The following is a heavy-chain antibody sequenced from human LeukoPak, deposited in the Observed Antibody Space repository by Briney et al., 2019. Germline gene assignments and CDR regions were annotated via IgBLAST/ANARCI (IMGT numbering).Heavy chain of an antibody. CDR2: ISSSGSII. CDR1: GFTFSSYE. D-gene: IGHD3-9*01. Sequence: GGSLRLSCAASGFTFSSYEINWVRQAPGKGLEWVSHISSSGSIIYYADSVKGRFTISRDNPKNSLYPQMNSLRAEDTAVYYCARMNYDILTGYYLRAFDVWGQGTMVTVSS. V-gene: IGHV3-48*03. J-gene: IGHJ3*01. CDR3: ARMNYDILTGYYLRAFDV.